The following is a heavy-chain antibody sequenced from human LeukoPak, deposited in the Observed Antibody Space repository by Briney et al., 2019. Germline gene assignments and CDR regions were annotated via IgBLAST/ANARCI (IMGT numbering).Heavy chain of an antibody. V-gene: IGHV3-30*18. J-gene: IGHJ2*01. CDR3: AKENTPGIAAAGTADGYFDL. Sequence: PGGSLRLSCAASGFTFSSYGMHWGRQAPGKGLEWVAVISYDGSNKYYADSVKGRFTISRDNSKNTLYLQMNSLRAEDTAVYYCAKENTPGIAAAGTADGYFDLWGRGTLVTVSS. CDR1: GFTFSSYG. D-gene: IGHD6-13*01. CDR2: ISYDGSNK.